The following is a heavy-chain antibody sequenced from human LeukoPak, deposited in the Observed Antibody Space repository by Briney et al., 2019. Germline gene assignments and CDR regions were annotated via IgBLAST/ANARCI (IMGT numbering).Heavy chain of an antibody. CDR1: GGSFSGYY. V-gene: IGHV4-34*01. D-gene: IGHD3-10*01. Sequence: NPSETLSLTCAVYGGSFSGYYWSWIRQPPGKGLEWIGSIYYSGNTYYNASLKSQVSISIDTSKNQFSLRLTSVTAADTAVYYCASYGSGQGTGYSPTFDYWGQGTLVTVSS. CDR2: IYYSGNT. CDR3: ASYGSGQGTGYSPTFDY. J-gene: IGHJ4*02.